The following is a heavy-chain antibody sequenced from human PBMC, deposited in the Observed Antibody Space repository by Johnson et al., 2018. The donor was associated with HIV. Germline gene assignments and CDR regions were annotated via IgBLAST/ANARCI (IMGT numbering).Heavy chain of an antibody. Sequence: QVQLVESGGGLVQPGRSLRLSCAASGFTFSSYGMHWVRQAPGKGLEWVAVIWYDGSNKYYADSMEGRFIISRDNSKSTLYLQMNSLRVEDTAVYFCGSLGDGHQKETFEIWGHGTMVTVSS. V-gene: IGHV3-33*01. J-gene: IGHJ3*02. CDR2: IWYDGSNK. D-gene: IGHD3-16*01. CDR1: GFTFSSYG. CDR3: GSLGDGHQKETFEI.